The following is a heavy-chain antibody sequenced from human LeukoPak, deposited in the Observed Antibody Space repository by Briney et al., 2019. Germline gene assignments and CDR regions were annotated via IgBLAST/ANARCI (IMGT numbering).Heavy chain of an antibody. J-gene: IGHJ4*02. CDR1: GLSVSSGYW. V-gene: IGHV4/OR15-8*01. D-gene: IGHD2-21*02. CDR3: TRNDDFSLDY. CDR2: IHHSGP. Sequence: SETLSLTCVVSGLSVSSGYWWSWVRRPPGKGLEWIGQIHHSGPHYNPSLKSRVTISMDTFKNQFSLELTSVTAADTAMYYCTRNDDFSLDYWGQGTLVTVSS.